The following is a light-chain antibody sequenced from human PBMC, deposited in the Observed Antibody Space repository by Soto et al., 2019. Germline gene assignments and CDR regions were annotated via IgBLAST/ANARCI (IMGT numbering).Light chain of an antibody. Sequence: DVEMTQSPPSLSASVGDRVTITCRASQTISSYLNWYQQKPGKAPKLLMYTASSLQSGVPSRFSGSGSGTDFNLTISSLQPEDFATYYCQQSYSMPRTFGQGTKVEVK. CDR3: QQSYSMPRT. CDR2: TAS. J-gene: IGKJ1*01. CDR1: QTISSY. V-gene: IGKV1-39*01.